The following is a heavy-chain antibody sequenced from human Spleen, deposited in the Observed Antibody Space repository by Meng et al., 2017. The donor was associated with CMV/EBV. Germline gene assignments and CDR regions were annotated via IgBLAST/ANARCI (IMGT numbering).Heavy chain of an antibody. CDR2: ISTSGSTI. J-gene: IGHJ4*02. Sequence: SGFTFSDYYMSWIRQAPGKGLEWVSYISTSGSTIYYADSVKGRFTIARDNARNSLYLQMNSLRAEDTAVYYCARDHHLYSSNWYLLDNWGQGILVTVSS. CDR3: ARDHHLYSSNWYLLDN. D-gene: IGHD6-13*01. V-gene: IGHV3-11*04. CDR1: GFTFSDYY.